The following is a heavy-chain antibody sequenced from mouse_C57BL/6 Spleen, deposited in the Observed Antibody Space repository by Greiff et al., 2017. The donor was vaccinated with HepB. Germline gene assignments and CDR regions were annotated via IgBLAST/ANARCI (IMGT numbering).Heavy chain of an antibody. D-gene: IGHD2-5*01. J-gene: IGHJ4*01. CDR3: ARDTAYYSNAYYAMDY. Sequence: EVKLVESGGGLVKPGGSLKLSCAASGFTFSSYAMSWVRQTPAKRLEWVATISDGGSYTYYPDNVKGRFTISRDNAKNNLYLQMSHLKSEDTAMYYCARDTAYYSNAYYAMDYWGQGTSVTVSS. CDR1: GFTFSSYA. CDR2: ISDGGSYT. V-gene: IGHV5-4*01.